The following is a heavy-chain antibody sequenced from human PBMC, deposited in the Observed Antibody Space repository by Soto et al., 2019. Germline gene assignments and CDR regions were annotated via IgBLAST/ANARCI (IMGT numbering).Heavy chain of an antibody. J-gene: IGHJ4*02. CDR3: ARVPPYVGDINFDY. V-gene: IGHV3-74*01. Sequence: GGSLRLSCAASGFTFSSYWMHWVRQAPGKGLVWVSRINSDGSSTTYADSVKGRFTISRDNAKNTLYLQMNSLRAEDTAVYYCARVPPYVGDINFDYWGQGTLVTVSS. CDR1: GFTFSSYW. CDR2: INSDGSST. D-gene: IGHD3-9*01.